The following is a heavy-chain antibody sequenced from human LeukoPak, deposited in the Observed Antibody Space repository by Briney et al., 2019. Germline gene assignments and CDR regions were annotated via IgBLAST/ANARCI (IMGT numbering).Heavy chain of an antibody. CDR2: IKQDGSEK. CDR1: GFTFSSYW. V-gene: IGHV3-7*03. J-gene: IGHJ4*02. Sequence: GGSLRLSCVVSGFTFSSYWRSWVRQAPGGGLEWVANIKQDGSEKYYVDSVKGRFTISRDNAKNSLYLQMNSLRAEDTAVYYCARVNGLRYIDYWGQGTLVTVSS. CDR3: ARVNGLRYIDY. D-gene: IGHD1-1*01.